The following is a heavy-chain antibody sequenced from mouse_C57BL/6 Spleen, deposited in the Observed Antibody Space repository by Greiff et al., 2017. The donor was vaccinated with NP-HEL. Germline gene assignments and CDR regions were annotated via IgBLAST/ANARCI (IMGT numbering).Heavy chain of an antibody. J-gene: IGHJ4*01. D-gene: IGHD3-1*01. CDR2: ISNGGGST. V-gene: IGHV5-12*01. CDR1: GFTFSDYY. Sequence: EVKLVESGGGLVQPGGSLKLSCAASGFTFSDYYMYWVRQTPEKRLEWVAYISNGGGSTYYPDTVKGRFTISRDNAKNTLYLQMSRLKSEDTAMYYCARRGYGKYYYAMDYWGQGTSVTVPS. CDR3: ARRGYGKYYYAMDY.